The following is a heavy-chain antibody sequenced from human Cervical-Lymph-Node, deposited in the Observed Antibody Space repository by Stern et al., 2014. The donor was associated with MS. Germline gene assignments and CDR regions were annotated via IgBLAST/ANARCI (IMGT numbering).Heavy chain of an antibody. CDR3: ARGYPFFDN. V-gene: IGHV1-2*04. D-gene: IGHD2-15*01. Sequence: QVQLVQSGAEVQKPGASVKVSCTASGYTFTGFFLHWVRQAPGQGLEWVGWINPNTGVTKSAQKFQGWVTLTRDTSINTVYMELNRLKSDDTAVFYCARGYPFFDNWGQGTLVTVSS. J-gene: IGHJ4*02. CDR1: GYTFTGFF. CDR2: INPNTGVT.